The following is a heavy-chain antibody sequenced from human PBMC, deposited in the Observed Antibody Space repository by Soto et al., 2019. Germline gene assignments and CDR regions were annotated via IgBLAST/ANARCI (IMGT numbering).Heavy chain of an antibody. CDR1: GFTFSSYA. V-gene: IGHV3-23*01. Sequence: EVQLLESGGGLVQPGGSLRLFCAASGFTFSSYAMSWVRQAPGKGLEWVSAISGSGGSTYYADSVKGRFTISRDNSKNTLYLQMNSLRAEDTAVYYCTEDKDDYVWGSYRTYDAFDIWGQGTMVTVSS. CDR3: TEDKDDYVWGSYRTYDAFDI. CDR2: ISGSGGST. D-gene: IGHD3-16*02. J-gene: IGHJ3*02.